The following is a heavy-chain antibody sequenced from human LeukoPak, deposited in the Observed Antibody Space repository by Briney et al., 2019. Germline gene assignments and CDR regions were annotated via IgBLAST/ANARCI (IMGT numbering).Heavy chain of an antibody. J-gene: IGHJ3*02. V-gene: IGHV1-46*01. CDR3: ARDLVVVTGLRTRGSFDI. Sequence: GASVKVSCKASGYNFTSYYMHWVRQAPGQGLEWMGIINPSGGTTSYAQKFQGRVTVTRDTSTSTVYMELSSLRSEDTAAYYCARDLVVVTGLRTRGSFDIWGQGTMVTVSS. D-gene: IGHD2-21*02. CDR1: GYNFTSYY. CDR2: INPSGGTT.